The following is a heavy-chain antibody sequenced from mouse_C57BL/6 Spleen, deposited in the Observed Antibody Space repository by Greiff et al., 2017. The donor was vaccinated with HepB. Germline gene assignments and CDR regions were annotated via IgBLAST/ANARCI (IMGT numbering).Heavy chain of an antibody. Sequence: QVQLQQPGAELVKPGASVKMSCKASGYTFTSYWITWVKQRPGQGLEWIGDIYPGSGSTNYNEKFKSKATLTVDTSSSTAYMQLSRLTSDDSAVYYCAYSNSYYYAMDYWGQGTSVTVSS. J-gene: IGHJ4*01. D-gene: IGHD2-5*01. CDR3: AYSNSYYYAMDY. CDR1: GYTFTSYW. V-gene: IGHV1-55*01. CDR2: IYPGSGST.